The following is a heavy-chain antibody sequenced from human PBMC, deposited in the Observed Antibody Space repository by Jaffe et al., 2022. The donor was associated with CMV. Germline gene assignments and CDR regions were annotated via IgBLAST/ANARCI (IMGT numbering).Heavy chain of an antibody. J-gene: IGHJ4*02. D-gene: IGHD1-26*01. CDR2: ISWNSGSI. Sequence: EVQLVESGGGLVQPGRSLRLSCAASGFTFDDYAMHWVRQAPGKGLEWVSGISWNSGSIGYADSVKGRFTISRDNAKNSLYLQMNSLRAEDTALYYCAKDNSGSYWGGHFDYWGQGTLVTVSS. CDR3: AKDNSGSYWGGHFDY. V-gene: IGHV3-9*01. CDR1: GFTFDDYA.